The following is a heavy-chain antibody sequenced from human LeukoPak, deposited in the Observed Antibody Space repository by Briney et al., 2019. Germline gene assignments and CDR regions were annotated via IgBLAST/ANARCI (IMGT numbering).Heavy chain of an antibody. D-gene: IGHD3-10*01. CDR1: GFTFSSYA. CDR2: ISGSGGST. CDR3: AKDEEYYYGSGGY. V-gene: IGHV3-23*01. J-gene: IGHJ4*02. Sequence: PGGSLRLSCAASGFTFSSYAMSWVRQAPGKGLEWVSAISGSGGSTYYADSVKGRFTISRVNSKNTLYLQMNSLRAEDTAVYYCAKDEEYYYGSGGYWGQGTLVTVSS.